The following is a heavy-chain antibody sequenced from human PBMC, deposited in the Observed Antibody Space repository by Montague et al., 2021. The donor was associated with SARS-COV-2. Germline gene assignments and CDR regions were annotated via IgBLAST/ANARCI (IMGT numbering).Heavy chain of an antibody. CDR2: ICYTGST. J-gene: IGHJ4*02. CDR1: GASITSGSYY. V-gene: IGHV4-39*01. D-gene: IGHD6-19*01. CDR3: ARHSSAGYDYFDD. Sequence: SETLSLTCTVSGASITSGSYYWGWIRQPPGKGPEWIGTICYTGSTYYNPSLKSRVTMSVDTSRNQFSLKLNSVTAADTAIYYCARHSSAGYDYFDDWGQGTLVTVSS.